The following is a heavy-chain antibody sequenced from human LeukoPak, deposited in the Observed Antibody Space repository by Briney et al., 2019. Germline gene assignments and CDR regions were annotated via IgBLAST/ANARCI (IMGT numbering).Heavy chain of an antibody. J-gene: IGHJ4*02. Sequence: GGSLRLSCAASGFTFSTYWMTWVRQAPGKGLEWWANIKQDGSEKYYVDSVKGRFTISRDDAKNSLFLQMNRLRAEDTAVYYCARNMGDYWGQGTLVTVSS. CDR2: IKQDGSEK. CDR1: GFTFSTYW. V-gene: IGHV3-7*04. D-gene: IGHD2/OR15-2a*01. CDR3: ARNMGDY.